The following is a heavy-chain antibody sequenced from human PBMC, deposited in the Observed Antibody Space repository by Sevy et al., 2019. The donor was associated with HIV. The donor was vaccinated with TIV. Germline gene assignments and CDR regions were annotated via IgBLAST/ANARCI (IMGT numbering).Heavy chain of an antibody. CDR2: IIPIFGTA. V-gene: IGHV1-69*06. CDR1: GGTFSSYA. J-gene: IGHJ5*02. CDR3: ARGYSYKHGSFDP. Sequence: ASVKVSCKASGGTFSSYAISWVRQAPGQGLEWMGGIIPIFGTANYAQKFQGTVTITADKSTSTAYMELSSLRSEDTAVYYCARGYSYKHGSFDPWGQGTLVTVSS. D-gene: IGHD5-18*01.